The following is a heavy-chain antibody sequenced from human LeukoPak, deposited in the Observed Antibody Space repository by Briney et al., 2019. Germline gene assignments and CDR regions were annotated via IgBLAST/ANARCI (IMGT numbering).Heavy chain of an antibody. CDR2: INPNSGGT. CDR3: ARDPPYGGEFDY. J-gene: IGHJ4*02. Sequence: ASVKVSCKASGYTFTGYYMHWVRQAPGQGLEWMGWINPNSGGTNYAQKFQGRVTMTRDTSISTAYMELSRLRSDDTAVYYCARDPPYGGEFDYWGQGTLVTVSS. V-gene: IGHV1-2*02. CDR1: GYTFTGYY. D-gene: IGHD4-23*01.